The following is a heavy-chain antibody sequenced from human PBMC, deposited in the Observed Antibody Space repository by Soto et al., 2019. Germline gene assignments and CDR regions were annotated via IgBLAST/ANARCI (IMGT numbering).Heavy chain of an antibody. CDR1: GGSFSGYY. Sequence: QVQLQQWGAGLLKPSETLSLTCAVYGGSFSGYYWSWIRQPPGKGLEWIGEINHSGSTNYNPSLKRRVTISVDTSKNQFSLKLSSVTAADTAVYYCARGVRLKGGSYYDYWGQGTLVTVSS. V-gene: IGHV4-34*01. J-gene: IGHJ4*02. CDR3: ARGVRLKGGSYYDY. CDR2: INHSGST. D-gene: IGHD1-26*01.